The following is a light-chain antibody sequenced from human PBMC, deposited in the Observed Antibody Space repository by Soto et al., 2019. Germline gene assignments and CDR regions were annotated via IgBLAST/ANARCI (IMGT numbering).Light chain of an antibody. CDR2: GAT. V-gene: IGKV3-20*01. CDR1: ETFSGSY. Sequence: EVVLTQSPDTLSLSPGERATLSCRASETFSGSYLAWYQHKAGQAPRLLIYGATSRATGIPDRFSGGGSGADFTLTISRLEPEDFAVYYCQQYGSSPRTFGQGTRMEIK. CDR3: QQYGSSPRT. J-gene: IGKJ1*01.